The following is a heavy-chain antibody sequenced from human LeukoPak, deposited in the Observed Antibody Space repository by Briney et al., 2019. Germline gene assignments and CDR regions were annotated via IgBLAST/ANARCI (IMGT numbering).Heavy chain of an antibody. CDR1: GGPFSGYF. Sequence: SETPSLTCAVSGGPFSGYFWSWIRQSSGKGLEWIGEIHNSGTTNYNPSFNSRVTISEDTSKNQFYLNLSSVTAADTAVYYCARRYYYNLGSFPFDFWGQGTLVTVSS. CDR3: ARRYYYNLGSFPFDF. J-gene: IGHJ4*02. CDR2: IHNSGTT. V-gene: IGHV4-34*01. D-gene: IGHD3-10*01.